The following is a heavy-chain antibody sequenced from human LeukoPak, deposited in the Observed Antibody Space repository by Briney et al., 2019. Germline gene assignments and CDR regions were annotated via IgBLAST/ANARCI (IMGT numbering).Heavy chain of an antibody. CDR1: GFTFSNAW. J-gene: IGHJ4*02. CDR3: ASGEWPQDY. CDR2: IYAGGTT. Sequence: GGSLRLSCAASGFTFSNAWMTWVRQAPGRGLEWVSLIYAGGTTYYPDSVKGRFTISRDNSRNTLYLQMNSLRAEDTAVYYCASGEWPQDYWGQGTLVTVSS. V-gene: IGHV3-53*01. D-gene: IGHD3-10*01.